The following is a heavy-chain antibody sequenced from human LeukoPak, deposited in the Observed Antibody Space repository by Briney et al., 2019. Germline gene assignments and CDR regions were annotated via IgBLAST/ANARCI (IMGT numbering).Heavy chain of an antibody. J-gene: IGHJ6*03. V-gene: IGHV4-4*09. CDR1: GGSISSYY. Sequence: SETLSLTCTVSGGSISSYYWSWIRQPPGKGLEWIGYIYTSGSTNYNPSLMSRVTISVDTSKNQFSLKLSSVTAADTAVYYCARHGYDFWSGMKGYYYYYMDVWGKGTTVTVSS. CDR3: ARHGYDFWSGMKGYYYYYMDV. CDR2: IYTSGST. D-gene: IGHD3-3*01.